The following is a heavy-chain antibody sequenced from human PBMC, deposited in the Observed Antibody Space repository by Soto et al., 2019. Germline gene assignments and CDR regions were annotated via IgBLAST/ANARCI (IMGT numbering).Heavy chain of an antibody. CDR2: ISGGGDGT. Sequence: EVQLLESGGGLVQPGGSLRLSCAASGFTFSSYAMSWVRQAPGKGLEWVSTISGGGDGTYYADSVKGRFTICRDNSKNALYPQMNSLRAEDKDVYYGGIGWYSSGGSYFDYWGQGTLVTVSS. CDR3: GIGWYSSGGSYFDY. CDR1: GFTFSSYA. J-gene: IGHJ4*02. V-gene: IGHV3-23*01. D-gene: IGHD6-19*01.